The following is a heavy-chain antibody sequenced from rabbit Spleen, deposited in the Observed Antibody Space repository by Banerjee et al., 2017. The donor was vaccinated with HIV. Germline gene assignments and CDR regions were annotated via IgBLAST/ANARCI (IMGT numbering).Heavy chain of an antibody. D-gene: IGHD5-1*01. CDR3: ARAGEGGDGYLNL. V-gene: IGHV1S47*01. J-gene: IGHJ4*01. Sequence: QQQLEESGGRLVQPGGSLTLSCKASGFDVSNYGMSWVRQAPGKGLEWIGYIDPIFAATYYATWVNGRFTISSHNAQNTLYLQLTSLTAADTATYFCARAGEGGDGYLNLWGQGTLVTVS. CDR2: IDPIFAAT. CDR1: GFDVSNYG.